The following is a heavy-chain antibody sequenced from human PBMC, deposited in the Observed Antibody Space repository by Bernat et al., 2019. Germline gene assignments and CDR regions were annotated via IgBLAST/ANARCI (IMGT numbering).Heavy chain of an antibody. V-gene: IGHV3-7*01. J-gene: IGHJ4*02. CDR3: AKSPGIITTKYGLDY. Sequence: EVQLVESGGGLVQPGGSLRLSCAASRFTFSSYWMTWVRQAPGKGLEWVANINEDGSEKYYADSVKGRFTISRDNSKNTLYLQMNSLRAEDTAVYYCAKSPGIITTKYGLDYWGQGTLVTVSS. CDR2: INEDGSEK. CDR1: RFTFSSYW. D-gene: IGHD3-22*01.